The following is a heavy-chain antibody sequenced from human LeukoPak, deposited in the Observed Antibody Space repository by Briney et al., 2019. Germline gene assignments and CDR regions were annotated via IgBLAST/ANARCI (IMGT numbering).Heavy chain of an antibody. CDR1: GGTFSSYA. J-gene: IGHJ6*02. V-gene: IGHV1-69*01. Sequence: GSSVKVSCKASGGTFSSYAISWVRQAPGQGLEWMGGIIPIFGTANYAQKFQGRVTITADESTSTAYMELSSLRSEDTAVYYCARVSCSGGSCYDYYGMDVWAKGPRSPSP. CDR3: ARVSCSGGSCYDYYGMDV. D-gene: IGHD2-15*01. CDR2: IIPIFGTA.